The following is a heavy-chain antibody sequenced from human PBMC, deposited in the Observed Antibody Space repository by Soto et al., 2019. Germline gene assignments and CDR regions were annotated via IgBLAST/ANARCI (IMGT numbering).Heavy chain of an antibody. CDR1: GYTLTSYG. V-gene: IGHV1-18*04. J-gene: IGHJ4*02. Sequence: ASVKVSCKASGYTLTSYGISWVRQAPGQGLEWMGWISVYNGDTNYAQKLQGRVTMTTDTSTSTAYMDLRSLRADDTAVYYCASDATSGTFYFDYWGQGTLVTVSS. CDR2: ISVYNGDT. CDR3: ASDATSGTFYFDY. D-gene: IGHD2-15*01.